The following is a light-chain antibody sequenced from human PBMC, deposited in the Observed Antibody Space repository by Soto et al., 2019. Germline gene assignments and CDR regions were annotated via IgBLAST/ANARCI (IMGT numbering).Light chain of an antibody. CDR2: AVS. V-gene: IGKV1-9*01. Sequence: IQLTQSPSSLSASVGDRVTITCRASQGISNFLSWYQQKPGKAPKLLMYAVSTLQSGVPSRFSGSGYGTECALAISSLQPEDFATYDWQHLNRAPSVTCGGRPKEEI. CDR1: QGISNF. J-gene: IGKJ4*01. CDR3: QHLNRAPSVT.